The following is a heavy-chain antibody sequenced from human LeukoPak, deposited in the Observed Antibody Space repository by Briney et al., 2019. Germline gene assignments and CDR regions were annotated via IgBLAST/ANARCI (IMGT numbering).Heavy chain of an antibody. CDR3: ARDFDY. CDR2: SIYYSGSIYFSGSS. Sequence: SETLSLTYTVSGGSLSSGSYYWGWIRQPPGKGLEWIGSIYYSGSIYFSGSSDYNPSLKSRVTISGDTSKNHFSLRLSSVTAADSAVYSCARDFDYWGQGTLVTVSS. J-gene: IGHJ4*02. V-gene: IGHV4-39*07. CDR1: GGSLSSGSYY.